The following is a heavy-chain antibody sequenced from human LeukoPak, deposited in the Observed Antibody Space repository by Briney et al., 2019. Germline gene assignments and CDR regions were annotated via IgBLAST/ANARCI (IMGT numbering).Heavy chain of an antibody. CDR1: GFTFSSYA. V-gene: IGHV3-23*01. D-gene: IGHD6-13*01. Sequence: QTGGSLRLSCAASGFTFSSYAMSWVRQAPGKGLEWVSAISGSGGSTYYADSVKGRFTISRDNSKNTLYLQMNSLRAEDTAVYYCAKESGPPGPIAAAGTGSWRDYYYGMDVWGQGTTVIVSS. CDR2: ISGSGGST. CDR3: AKESGPPGPIAAAGTGSWRDYYYGMDV. J-gene: IGHJ6*02.